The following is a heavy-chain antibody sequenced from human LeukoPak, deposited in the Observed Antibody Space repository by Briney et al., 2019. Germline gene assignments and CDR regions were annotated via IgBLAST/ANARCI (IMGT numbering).Heavy chain of an antibody. CDR3: ARVRIAVAGVFDY. Sequence: GGSLRLSCAASGFTFSSYSMNWVRQAPGKGLEWVSSISSSSSYVYYADSVKGRFTISRDNAKNSLYLQMNSLRAEDTAVYYCARVRIAVAGVFDYWGQGTLVTVSS. J-gene: IGHJ4*02. V-gene: IGHV3-21*01. CDR1: GFTFSSYS. CDR2: ISSSSSYV. D-gene: IGHD6-19*01.